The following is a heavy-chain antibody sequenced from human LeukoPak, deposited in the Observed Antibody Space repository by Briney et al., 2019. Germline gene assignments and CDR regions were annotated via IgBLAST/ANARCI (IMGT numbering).Heavy chain of an antibody. D-gene: IGHD6-13*01. Sequence: GASVKVSCKASGYTFTSYAMHWVRQAPGQRLEWMGWINAGNGNTKYSQKFQGRVTITADESTSTAYMELSSLRSEDTAVYYCAIGDTRRVSSWYYYNNGSYWGQRALVTVSS. CDR3: AIGDTRRVSSWYYYNNGSY. CDR2: INAGNGNT. CDR1: GYTFTSYA. V-gene: IGHV1-3*01. J-gene: IGHJ4*02.